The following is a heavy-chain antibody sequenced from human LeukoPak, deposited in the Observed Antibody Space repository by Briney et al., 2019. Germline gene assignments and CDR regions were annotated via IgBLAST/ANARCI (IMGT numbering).Heavy chain of an antibody. J-gene: IGHJ4*02. CDR2: IGHEGTIK. CDR1: VFSFNTYG. D-gene: IGHD3-9*01. CDR3: ATELNPGLAFEY. V-gene: IGHV3-30*02. Sequence: GGSLRLSCAASVFSFNTYGMHWVRQSPGKGLEWVACIGHEGTIKYYAESVKGRLTVSRDNSNNMLYLQMNSLTTEDTAVYYCATELNPGLAFEYWGQGNLVTVSS.